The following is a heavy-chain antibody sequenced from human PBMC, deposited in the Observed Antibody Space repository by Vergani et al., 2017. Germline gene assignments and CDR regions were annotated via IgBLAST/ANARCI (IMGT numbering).Heavy chain of an antibody. V-gene: IGHV1-3*04. Sequence: QVQLVQSGAEVKKPGASVKVSCKASGYTFTSYAMHWVRQAPGQRLEWMGWINTGNGNTKYSQKFQGRVTITRDTSASTAYMELSSLRSEDTAVYHCARDDLLWSLYGMDVWGQGTTVTVSS. CDR1: GYTFTSYA. J-gene: IGHJ6*02. CDR2: INTGNGNT. CDR3: ARDDLLWSLYGMDV. D-gene: IGHD2-2*01.